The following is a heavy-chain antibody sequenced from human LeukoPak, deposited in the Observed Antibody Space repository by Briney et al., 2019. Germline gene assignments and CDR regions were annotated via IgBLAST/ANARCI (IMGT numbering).Heavy chain of an antibody. CDR2: INPNSGGT. V-gene: IGHV1-2*02. D-gene: IGHD6-25*01. CDR1: GYTFTGYY. Sequence: ASVKVSCKASGYTFTGYYMHWVRQAPGQGLEWMGWINPNSGGTNYAQKFQGRVTMTRDTPISTAYMELSRLRSDDTAVYYCARDQRLDLYYYYMDVWGKGTTVTVSS. J-gene: IGHJ6*03. CDR3: ARDQRLDLYYYYMDV.